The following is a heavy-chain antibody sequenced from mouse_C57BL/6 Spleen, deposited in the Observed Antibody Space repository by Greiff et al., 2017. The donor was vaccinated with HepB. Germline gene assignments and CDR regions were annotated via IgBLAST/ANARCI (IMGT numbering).Heavy chain of an antibody. D-gene: IGHD1-1*01. J-gene: IGHJ3*01. CDR1: GYTFTSYW. CDR2: IDPSDSYT. V-gene: IGHV1-50*01. Sequence: VQLQQPGAELVKPGASVKLSCKASGYTFTSYWMQWVKQRPGQGLEWIGEIDPSDSYTNYNQKFKGKATLTVDTSSSTAYMQLSSLTSEDSAVYYCARCPYYYGSSPWFAYWGQGTLVTVSA. CDR3: ARCPYYYGSSPWFAY.